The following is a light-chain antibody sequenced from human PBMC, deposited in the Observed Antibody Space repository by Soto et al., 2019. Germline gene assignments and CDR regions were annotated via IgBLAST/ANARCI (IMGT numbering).Light chain of an antibody. J-gene: IGKJ4*01. V-gene: IGKV3-15*01. Sequence: DILVTQSPVTLSVSPGDGATLSCRASQSVSSNVAWYRQKPGQAPRLLIYDASTRATGVPATFSGWGSGTEFTLTISSLQSEDFAVYYCQQYNKWPLTFGGGTKVEIK. CDR2: DAS. CDR3: QQYNKWPLT. CDR1: QSVSSN.